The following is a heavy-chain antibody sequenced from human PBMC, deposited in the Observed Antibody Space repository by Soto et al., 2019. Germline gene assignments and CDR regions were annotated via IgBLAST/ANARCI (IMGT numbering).Heavy chain of an antibody. Sequence: PSQTLSISCAISGERVSSNSASWNWIRQSPSRGLEWLGRTYYRSKWYNDYAVSVKSRITINPDTSKNQFSLQLNSVTPEDTAVYYCAQAAGYISTWFFDYWGQGALVTVS. V-gene: IGHV6-1*01. CDR2: TYYRSKWYN. CDR1: GERVSSNSAS. J-gene: IGHJ4*02. CDR3: AQAAGYISTWFFDY. D-gene: IGHD6-13*01.